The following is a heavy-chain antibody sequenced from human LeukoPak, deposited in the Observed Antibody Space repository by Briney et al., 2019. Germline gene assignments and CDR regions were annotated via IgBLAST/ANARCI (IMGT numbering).Heavy chain of an antibody. CDR3: AKDRGYGSGTFSRNNWFDP. CDR2: ISNSGST. CDR1: GGSISESSYY. Sequence: SSETPSLTCTVSGGSISESSYYWGWIRQSPGKGLEWIGSISNSGSTHYNPSLKSRVNISIDTSKNQFSLRLNSVTAADTAVFYCAKDRGYGSGTFSRNNWFDPWGQGTLVIVSS. J-gene: IGHJ5*02. D-gene: IGHD3-10*01. V-gene: IGHV4-39*07.